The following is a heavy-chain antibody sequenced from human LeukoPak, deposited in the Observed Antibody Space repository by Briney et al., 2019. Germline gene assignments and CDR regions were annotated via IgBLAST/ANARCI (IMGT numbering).Heavy chain of an antibody. D-gene: IGHD1-26*01. CDR2: ISAYNGNT. CDR1: GYTFTSYG. CDR3: ARDLRVGATMVRWLDP. V-gene: IGHV1-18*01. J-gene: IGHJ5*02. Sequence: ASVKVSCKASGYTFTSYGISWVRQAPGQGLEWMGWISAYNGNTNYAQKLQGRVTMTTDTSTSTAYMELRSLRSDDTAVYYCARDLRVGATMVRWLDPWGQGTLVTVSS.